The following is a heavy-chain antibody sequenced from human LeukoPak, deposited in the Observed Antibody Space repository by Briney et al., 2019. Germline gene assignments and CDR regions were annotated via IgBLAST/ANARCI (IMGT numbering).Heavy chain of an antibody. CDR2: ISFTGGT. Sequence: KPSETLSLTCTVSGGSISSSSYYWGWIRQPPGKGLEWIGHISFTGGTTYNPSLESRVTISLDTSKHQFSLRLTSVTAADTAVYFCARAAKFYFGSETYYYFDYWGQGSLVTVSS. D-gene: IGHD3-10*01. J-gene: IGHJ4*02. CDR1: GGSISSSSYY. CDR3: ARAAKFYFGSETYYYFDY. V-gene: IGHV4-61*05.